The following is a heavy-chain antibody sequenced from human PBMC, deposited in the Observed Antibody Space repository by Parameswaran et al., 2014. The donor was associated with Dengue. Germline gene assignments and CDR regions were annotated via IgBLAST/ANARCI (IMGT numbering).Heavy chain of an antibody. J-gene: IGHJ6*03. V-gene: IGHV3-23*01. CDR3: AKDGGSGWEWNYFKGDSYYYYMDV. CDR2: ISGSGGST. D-gene: IGHD1-7*01. Sequence: WIRQPPGKGLEWVSAISGSGGSTYYADSVKGRFTISRDNSKNTLYLQMNSLRAEDTAVYYCAKDGGSGWEWNYFKGDSYYYYMDVWGKGTTVTVSS.